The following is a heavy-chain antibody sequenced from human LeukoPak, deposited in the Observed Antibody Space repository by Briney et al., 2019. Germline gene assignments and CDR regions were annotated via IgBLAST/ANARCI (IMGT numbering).Heavy chain of an antibody. CDR2: TYNRSKWYN. CDR1: GDSVSSNTAA. V-gene: IGHV6-1*01. D-gene: IGHD3-22*01. J-gene: IGHJ3*02. Sequence: SQTLSLTCAISGDSVSSNTAAWNCIRQSPSTGLDWLGRTYNRSKWYNDYAVSVKSRITINPDTSKNQFSLQLNSVTPEDTAVYYCAREGTDYDSSGYYLDAFVIWSQGTMVTVSS. CDR3: AREGTDYDSSGYYLDAFVI.